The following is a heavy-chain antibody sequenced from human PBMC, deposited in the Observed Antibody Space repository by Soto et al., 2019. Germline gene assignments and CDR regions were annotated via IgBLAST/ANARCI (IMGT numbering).Heavy chain of an antibody. CDR1: GFTFSSYG. Sequence: PGGSLRLSCAASGFTFSSYGMHWVRQAPGKGLEWVAVISYDGSNKYYADSVKGRFTISRDNSKNTLYLQMNSLRAEDTAVYYCAKDLSTGYHVEDYYYYGMDVWGQGTTVTVSS. J-gene: IGHJ6*02. CDR3: AKDLSTGYHVEDYYYYGMDV. D-gene: IGHD3-9*01. V-gene: IGHV3-30*18. CDR2: ISYDGSNK.